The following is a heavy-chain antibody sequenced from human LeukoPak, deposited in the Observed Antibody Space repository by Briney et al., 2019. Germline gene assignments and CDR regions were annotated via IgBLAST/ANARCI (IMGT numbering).Heavy chain of an antibody. Sequence: PGGSLRLSCAGSGFTFSNAWMNWVRQAPGKGLGWVGRIKSRPDGGTTDYAAPVKGRFTISRDDPRNTVYLQMNSLKTEDTAVYYCATGAPTVGLDYWGQGSLVTASS. D-gene: IGHD4-17*01. CDR3: ATGAPTVGLDY. J-gene: IGHJ4*02. V-gene: IGHV3-15*07. CDR2: IKSRPDGGTT. CDR1: GFTFSNAW.